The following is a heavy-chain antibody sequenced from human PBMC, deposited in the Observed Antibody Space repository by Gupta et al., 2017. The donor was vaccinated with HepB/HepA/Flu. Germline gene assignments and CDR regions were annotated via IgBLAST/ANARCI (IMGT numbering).Heavy chain of an antibody. CDR2: INHSGST. CDR3: ARGRWLVNWFDP. V-gene: IGHV4-34*01. CDR1: GGSFSGYY. Sequence: QVQLQQWGAGLLKPSETLSLTCAVYGGSFSGYYWSWIRQPPGKGLEWIGEINHSGSTNYNPSLKSRVTISVDTSKNQFSLKLSSVTAADTAVYYCARGRWLVNWFDPWGQGTLVTVSS. D-gene: IGHD6-19*01. J-gene: IGHJ5*02.